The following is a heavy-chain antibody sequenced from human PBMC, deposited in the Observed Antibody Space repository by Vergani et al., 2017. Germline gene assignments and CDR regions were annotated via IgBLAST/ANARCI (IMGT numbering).Heavy chain of an antibody. V-gene: IGHV4-61*02. J-gene: IGHJ4*02. Sequence: QVQLQESGPGLVKPSQTLSLTCTVSGGPISSGSYYWSWIRQPAGKGLEWIGRIYTSGSTNYNPSLKSRVTISVDTSKNQFSLKLSSVTAADTAVYYCARDAVSSSFSRGFDYWGQGTLVTVSS. CDR1: GGPISSGSYY. CDR3: ARDAVSSSFSRGFDY. D-gene: IGHD6-13*01. CDR2: IYTSGST.